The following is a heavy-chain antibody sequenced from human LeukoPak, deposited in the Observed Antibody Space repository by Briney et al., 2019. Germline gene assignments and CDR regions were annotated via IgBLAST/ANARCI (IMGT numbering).Heavy chain of an antibody. CDR1: GFTFTSYA. CDR2: ITSSGDGT. J-gene: IGHJ4*02. D-gene: IGHD2-8*02. CDR3: AKGTDTTGRHNFDI. V-gene: IGHV3-23*01. Sequence: GGSLRLSCEASGFTFTSYAMHWVRQAPGKGLEWVSSITSSGDGTFYTDSLSDRFTISRDNAKKAVFLQMKSLRRGDSALYFCAKGTDTTGRHNFDIWGQGTLVTVSS.